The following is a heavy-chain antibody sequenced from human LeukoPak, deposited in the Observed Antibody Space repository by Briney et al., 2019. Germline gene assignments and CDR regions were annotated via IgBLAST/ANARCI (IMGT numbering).Heavy chain of an antibody. V-gene: IGHV3-13*01. CDR3: ARDSRAVAGTGSYYHFGMDV. CDR2: IGTAGDT. CDR1: GFSLSRFD. D-gene: IGHD6-19*01. Sequence: GGSLRLSCAASGFSLSRFDIHWVRQVTGKGLEWVSGIGTAGDTYYSSSVKGRFTISRENGENSVYLQMNSLTAGDTAVYYCARDSRAVAGTGSYYHFGMDVWGQGATVTVSS. J-gene: IGHJ6*02.